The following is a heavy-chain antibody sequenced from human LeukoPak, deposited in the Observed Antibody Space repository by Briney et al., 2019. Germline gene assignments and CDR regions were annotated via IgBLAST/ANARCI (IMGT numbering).Heavy chain of an antibody. CDR3: AKPRGGWYLGDY. CDR2: ISVSSGST. CDR1: GFTFSTYA. V-gene: IGHV3-23*01. Sequence: PGGSLRLSCTASGFTFSTYAMSWVRQAPGKGLEWVSGISVSSGSTYYADSVKGRFTISRDNSKNTPYLQMNSLRAEDTAVYYCAKPRGGWYLGDYWGQGTLITVSS. D-gene: IGHD6-19*01. J-gene: IGHJ4*02.